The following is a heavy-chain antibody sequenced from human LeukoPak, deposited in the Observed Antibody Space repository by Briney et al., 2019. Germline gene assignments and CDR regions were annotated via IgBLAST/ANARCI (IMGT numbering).Heavy chain of an antibody. J-gene: IGHJ2*01. CDR1: GFTFSSYS. D-gene: IGHD3-22*01. CDR3: TTVALSITMIVVGQPTFDL. V-gene: IGHV3-21*03. CDR2: ISSSSSYI. Sequence: GGSLRLSCAASGFTFSSYSMNWVRQAPGKGLEWVSSISSSSSYIYYADSVKGRFTISRDNAKNSLYLQMNSLRAEDTAVYYCTTVALSITMIVVGQPTFDLWGRGTLVTVSS.